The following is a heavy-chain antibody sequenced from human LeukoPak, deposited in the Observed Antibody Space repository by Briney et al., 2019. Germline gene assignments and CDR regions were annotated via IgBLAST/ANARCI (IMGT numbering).Heavy chain of an antibody. CDR3: AKAGYCSSTSCPHYYYYGMDV. J-gene: IGHJ6*02. CDR2: IRQDGSEK. D-gene: IGHD2-2*01. V-gene: IGHV3-7*01. CDR1: GFTFSSYW. Sequence: GGSLRLSCAASGFTFSSYWMSWVRQAPGKGLEWVASIRQDGSEKHYVDSVKGRFTISRDNAKNSLSLEMNSLRAEDTALYYCAKAGYCSSTSCPHYYYYGMDVWGQGTTVTVSS.